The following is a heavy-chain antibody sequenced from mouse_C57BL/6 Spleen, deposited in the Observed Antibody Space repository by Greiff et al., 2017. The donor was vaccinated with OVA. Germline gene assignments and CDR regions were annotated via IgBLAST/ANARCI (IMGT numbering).Heavy chain of an antibody. CDR3: ARPPEYYFDY. CDR1: GYTFTSYG. CDR2: IYPRSGNT. Sequence: VQRVESGAELARPGASVKLSCKASGYTFTSYGISWVKQRTGQGLEWIGEIYPRSGNTYYNEKFKGKATLTADKSSSTAYMELRSLTSEDSAVYFCARPPEYYFDYWGQGTTLTVSS. J-gene: IGHJ2*01. V-gene: IGHV1-81*01.